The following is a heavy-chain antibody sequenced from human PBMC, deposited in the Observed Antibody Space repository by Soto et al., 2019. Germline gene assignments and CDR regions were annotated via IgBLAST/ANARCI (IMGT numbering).Heavy chain of an antibody. Sequence: GASVKVSCKASGYTFTGYYMHWVRQAPGQGLEWMGWINPNSGGTNYAQKFQGRVTMTRDTSISTAYMELSRLRSDDTAVYYCARVYYYDSSGTPSVGYYYGMDVWGQGTTVTVSS. CDR1: GYTFTGYY. D-gene: IGHD3-22*01. J-gene: IGHJ6*02. CDR2: INPNSGGT. V-gene: IGHV1-2*02. CDR3: ARVYYYDSSGTPSVGYYYGMDV.